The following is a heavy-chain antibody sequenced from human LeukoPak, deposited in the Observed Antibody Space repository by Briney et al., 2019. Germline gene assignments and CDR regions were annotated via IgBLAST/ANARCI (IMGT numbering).Heavy chain of an antibody. CDR2: ISYDGSNK. D-gene: IGHD5-12*01. V-gene: IGHV3-30*04. CDR1: GFTFSTYA. J-gene: IGHJ1*01. Sequence: GGSLRLSCAASGFTFSTYAMPSVRQAPGKGLDWVAVISYDGSNKYYADSVKGRFTISRDNSENTLYLQMNSLRAEDTAVYYCARVRYSGYDFQPSAEYFHHWGQGTLVTVSS. CDR3: ARVRYSGYDFQPSAEYFHH.